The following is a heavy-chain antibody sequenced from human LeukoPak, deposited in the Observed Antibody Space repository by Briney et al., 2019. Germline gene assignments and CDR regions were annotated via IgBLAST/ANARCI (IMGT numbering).Heavy chain of an antibody. Sequence: SETLSLTCTVSGGSISSYYWGWIRQPPGKGLEWIGSIYYSGSTYYNPSLKSRVTISVDTSKNQFSLKLSFVTAADTAVYYCARHSYYDILTGYFTPSAEGAFDIWGQGTMVTVSS. V-gene: IGHV4-39*01. CDR1: GGSISSYY. D-gene: IGHD3-9*01. CDR2: IYYSGST. CDR3: ARHSYYDILTGYFTPSAEGAFDI. J-gene: IGHJ3*02.